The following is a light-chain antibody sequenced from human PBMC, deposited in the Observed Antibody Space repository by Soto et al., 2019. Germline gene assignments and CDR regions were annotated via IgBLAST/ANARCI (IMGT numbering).Light chain of an antibody. CDR2: EVS. Sequence: QSALTQPASVSGSPGQSITISCTGTSSDVGGYNYVSWYQQHPGKAPKLMIYEVSYRPSGVSNRFSGSKSGNTASLTISGLQAEDEAYYYCSSYTSSSTQVFGTGTKLTVL. CDR1: SSDVGGYNY. CDR3: SSYTSSSTQV. V-gene: IGLV2-14*01. J-gene: IGLJ1*01.